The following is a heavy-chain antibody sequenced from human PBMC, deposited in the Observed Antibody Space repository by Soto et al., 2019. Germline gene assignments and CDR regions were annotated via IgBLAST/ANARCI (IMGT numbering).Heavy chain of an antibody. V-gene: IGHV4-39*02. CDR3: AREGRQWLVQSWFDP. Sequence: QLQLQESGPGLVKPSETLSLTCTVSGGSISSSSYYWGWLRQPPGKGLEWIGSIDYSGSTYYNPSLKIRVIISVDTSKNQFSLKLSSVTAADTAVYYCAREGRQWLVQSWFDPWGQGTLVTVSS. D-gene: IGHD6-19*01. CDR1: GGSISSSSYY. J-gene: IGHJ5*02. CDR2: IDYSGST.